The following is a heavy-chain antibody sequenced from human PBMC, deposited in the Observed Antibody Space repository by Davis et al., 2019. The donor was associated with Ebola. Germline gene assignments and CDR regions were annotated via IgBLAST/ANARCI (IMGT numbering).Heavy chain of an antibody. J-gene: IGHJ6*02. V-gene: IGHV3-53*01. Sequence: GGSLRLSCAASGFTVSSNYMSWVRQAPGKGLEWVSVIYSGGSTYYADSVKGRSTISRDNSKNSLYLQMNSLRAEDTAVYYCARDDYGGNSYYYYGMDVWGQGTTVTVSS. D-gene: IGHD4-23*01. CDR3: ARDDYGGNSYYYYGMDV. CDR1: GFTVSSNY. CDR2: IYSGGST.